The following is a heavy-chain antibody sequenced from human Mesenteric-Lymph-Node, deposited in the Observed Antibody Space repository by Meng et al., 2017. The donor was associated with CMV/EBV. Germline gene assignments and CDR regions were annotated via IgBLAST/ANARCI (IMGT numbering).Heavy chain of an antibody. CDR3: ARDHQAYSSSWIDY. D-gene: IGHD6-13*01. V-gene: IGHV1-2*06. Sequence: KASGYTFTGYYRHWVRQAPGQGLEWMGRINPNSGGTNYAQKFQGRVTMTRDTSISTAYMELSRLRSDDTAVYYCARDHQAYSSSWIDYWGQGTLVTVSS. CDR1: GYTFTGYY. CDR2: INPNSGGT. J-gene: IGHJ4*02.